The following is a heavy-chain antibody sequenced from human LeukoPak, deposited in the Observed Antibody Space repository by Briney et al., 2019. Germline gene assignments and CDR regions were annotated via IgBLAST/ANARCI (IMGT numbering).Heavy chain of an antibody. J-gene: IGHJ4*02. CDR1: GYPLTGYY. V-gene: IGHV1-2*02. CDR2: INPNSGGT. D-gene: IGHD3-3*01. CDR3: ARDLNDFWSGYLFDY. Sequence: RASVKVSCKASGYPLTGYYMHWVRQAPGQGLEWMGWINPNSGGTNSAQNFQGRVTMTRDASINTAYMELSRLRSDDTAVYYCARDLNDFWSGYLFDYWGQGTLVTVSS.